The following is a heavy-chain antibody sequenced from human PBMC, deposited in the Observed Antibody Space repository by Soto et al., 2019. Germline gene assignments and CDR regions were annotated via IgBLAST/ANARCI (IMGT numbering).Heavy chain of an antibody. CDR2: ISYDGGHM. CDR1: GFALKRYG. D-gene: IGHD6-19*01. J-gene: IGHJ4*02. V-gene: IGHV3-30*18. Sequence: QVQLVESGGGGVQPGRSLKLTCAGSGFALKRYGMHWVRQAPGRGLEWVAAISYDGGHMYYADSVKGRFTISTDNSKNTLYLQMTSLRPEETAVYYCVKDSWWLVSFDHWGQGTLVTVSS. CDR3: VKDSWWLVSFDH.